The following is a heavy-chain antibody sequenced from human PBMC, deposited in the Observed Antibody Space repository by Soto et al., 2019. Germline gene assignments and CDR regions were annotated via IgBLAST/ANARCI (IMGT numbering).Heavy chain of an antibody. D-gene: IGHD3-22*01. Sequence: WSLRLSCTASGFTFGDYAMSWVRQAPGKGLEWVGFIRSKAYGGTTEYAASVKGRFTISRDDSKSIAYLQMNSLKTEDTAVYYCTRDPFGGSGFFDYWGQGTLVTVSS. CDR1: GFTFGDYA. CDR3: TRDPFGGSGFFDY. V-gene: IGHV3-49*04. CDR2: IRSKAYGGTT. J-gene: IGHJ4*02.